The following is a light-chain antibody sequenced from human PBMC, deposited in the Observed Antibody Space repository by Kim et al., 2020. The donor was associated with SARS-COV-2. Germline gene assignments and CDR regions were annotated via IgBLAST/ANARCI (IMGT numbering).Light chain of an antibody. CDR3: RQSKSTPLT. V-gene: IGKV1-39*01. Sequence: SASVGDRVTITCPASQSICTNLNWYQQKSGKAPKLLIYAACSLQGGVPSRFSGSVSGTDFTLTISSLQPEDSATGCCRQSKSTPLTFGGGARVEI. CDR1: QSICTN. CDR2: AAC. J-gene: IGKJ4*01.